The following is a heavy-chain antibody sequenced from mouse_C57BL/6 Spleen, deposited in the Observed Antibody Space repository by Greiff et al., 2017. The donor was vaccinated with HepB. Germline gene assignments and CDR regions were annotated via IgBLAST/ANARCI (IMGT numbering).Heavy chain of an antibody. V-gene: IGHV1-64*01. J-gene: IGHJ4*01. CDR2: IHPNSGST. CDR1: GYTFTSYW. Sequence: VQLQQPGAELVKPGASVKLSCKASGYTFTSYWMHWVKQRPGQGLEWVGMIHPNSGSTNYNEKFKSKATLTVDKSSSTAYMQLSSLTSEDSAVYYCARFGGYGEGFYYAMDYWGQGTSVTVSS. D-gene: IGHD2-2*01. CDR3: ARFGGYGEGFYYAMDY.